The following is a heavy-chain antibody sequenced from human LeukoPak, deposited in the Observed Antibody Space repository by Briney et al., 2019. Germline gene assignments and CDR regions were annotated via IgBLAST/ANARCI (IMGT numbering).Heavy chain of an antibody. D-gene: IGHD4-11*01. Sequence: GGSLRLSCAASGFTFSSFGMHWVRQAPGKGLEWVALISYDGSNNYYADSVKGRFTISRDNSKNTLHLQMNSLRAEDTAMYYCAKRAVAINYFDYWGQGTLVTVSS. CDR2: ISYDGSNN. CDR1: GFTFSSFG. CDR3: AKRAVAINYFDY. V-gene: IGHV3-30*18. J-gene: IGHJ4*02.